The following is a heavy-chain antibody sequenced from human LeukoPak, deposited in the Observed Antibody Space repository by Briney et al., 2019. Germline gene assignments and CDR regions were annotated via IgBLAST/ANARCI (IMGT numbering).Heavy chain of an antibody. J-gene: IGHJ5*02. CDR3: ARDPGYCNSITCSNWFDP. CDR2: ISAYNDDT. V-gene: IGHV1-18*01. Sequence: ASVKVSCKTSGYSFTSYGFSWVRQAPGQGLEWMGWISAYNDDTKYAQKFQGRVTMTTDSFTSTAYMELGSLRSDDTALYYCARDPGYCNSITCSNWFDPWGQGTLVTVSS. D-gene: IGHD2-2*01. CDR1: GYSFTSYG.